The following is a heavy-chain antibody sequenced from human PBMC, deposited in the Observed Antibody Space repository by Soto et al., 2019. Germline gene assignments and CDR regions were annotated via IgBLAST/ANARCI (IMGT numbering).Heavy chain of an antibody. D-gene: IGHD5-12*01. CDR2: ISPSSSYI. J-gene: IGHJ4*02. CDR1: GFTFSTYT. CDR3: ARGYSGYGSSHDF. Sequence: PGGSLRLSCAVSGFTFSTYTMNWVRQAPGKGLEWVSSISPSSSYIYYADSVKGRFTISRDNAKNSLYLQMNSLRAEDTAVYYCARGYSGYGSSHDFWGQGALVTSPQ. V-gene: IGHV3-21*01.